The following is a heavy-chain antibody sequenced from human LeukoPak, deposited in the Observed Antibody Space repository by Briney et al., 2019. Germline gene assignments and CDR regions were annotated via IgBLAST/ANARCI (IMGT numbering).Heavy chain of an antibody. CDR1: GGTFSSYA. V-gene: IGHV1-2*04. CDR3: AREDMTTVVVPYGMDV. J-gene: IGHJ6*02. CDR2: INPNSGGT. D-gene: IGHD4-23*01. Sequence: ASVKVSCKASGGTFSSYAISWVRQAPGQGLEWMGWINPNSGGTNYAQKFQGWVTMTRDTSISTAYMELSRLRSDDTAVYYCAREDMTTVVVPYGMDVWGQGTTVTVSS.